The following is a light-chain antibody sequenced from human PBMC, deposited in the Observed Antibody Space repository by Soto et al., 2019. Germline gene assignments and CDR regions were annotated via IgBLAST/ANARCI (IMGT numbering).Light chain of an antibody. CDR1: SSNIGSNY. CDR2: RNN. CDR3: AAWDDSLSGWV. V-gene: IGLV1-47*01. Sequence: QSVLTQPPSASGTPGQRVTISCSGSSSNIGSNYVYWYQQLPGTAPKLLIYRNNQRPSGVPDRFSGSKSGTSASLAISGLRSEDEAVYYCAAWDDSLSGWVFGGGTKVTVL. J-gene: IGLJ3*02.